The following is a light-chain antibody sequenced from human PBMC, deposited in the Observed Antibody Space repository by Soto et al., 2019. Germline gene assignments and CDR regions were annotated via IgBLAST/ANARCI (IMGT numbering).Light chain of an antibody. V-gene: IGKV3-20*01. Sequence: EIVLTQSPGTLSLSPGEGATPSCRGSQSVSSSYLAWYQHKPGQAPRLLIYGASSRATGIPDRFSGSGSGTDFTLTINRLEPEDFAVYYCQQYGSSQWTFGQGTKVDIK. CDR3: QQYGSSQWT. CDR2: GAS. J-gene: IGKJ1*01. CDR1: QSVSSSY.